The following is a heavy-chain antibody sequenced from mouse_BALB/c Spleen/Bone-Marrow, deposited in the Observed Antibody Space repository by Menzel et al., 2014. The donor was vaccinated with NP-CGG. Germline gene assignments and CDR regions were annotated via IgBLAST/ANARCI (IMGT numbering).Heavy chain of an antibody. J-gene: IGHJ3*01. CDR3: TRSGPGFAY. CDR2: INPNNGGT. CDR1: GYTFTNYF. V-gene: IGHV1S81*02. Sequence: QVQLKESGAELVKPGASVKLSCKASGYTFTNYFMYWVKQRPGQGLEWIGEINPNNGGTNFNENFKSKATPTLDKSSSTAYMQLSSLTSEDSAVYYCTRSGPGFAYWGHGTLVTVST.